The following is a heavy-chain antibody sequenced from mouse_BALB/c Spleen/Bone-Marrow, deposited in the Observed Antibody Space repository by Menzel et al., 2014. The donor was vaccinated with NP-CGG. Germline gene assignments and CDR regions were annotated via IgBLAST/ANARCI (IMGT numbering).Heavy chain of an antibody. Sequence: QVQLQQSGAELVRPESSVKISCKASGYAFSTYWMIWVKQRPGQGLEWIGQIYPGDGDTNYNGKFKGKATLTAVKSSSTAYMQLSSLTSEDSAVYFCARGARSAMDYWGQGTSVTVSS. CDR3: ARGARSAMDY. CDR1: GYAFSTYW. CDR2: IYPGDGDT. V-gene: IGHV1-80*01. J-gene: IGHJ4*01.